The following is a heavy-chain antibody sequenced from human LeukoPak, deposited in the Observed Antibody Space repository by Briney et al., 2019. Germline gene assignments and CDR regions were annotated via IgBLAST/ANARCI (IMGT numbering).Heavy chain of an antibody. V-gene: IGHV1-2*02. CDR3: ARVPSMIRGVVNYGMDA. CDR1: GYSFTGYF. CDR2: INPNSGDT. Sequence: ASVKVSCKTSGYSFTGYFMHWVRQAPGQGLEWMGWINPNSGDTKYAQRFQGRVTMTRDTSINTAYMELRRLTSDDTAVYYCARVPSMIRGVVNYGMDAWGQGTTVTASS. J-gene: IGHJ6*02. D-gene: IGHD3-10*01.